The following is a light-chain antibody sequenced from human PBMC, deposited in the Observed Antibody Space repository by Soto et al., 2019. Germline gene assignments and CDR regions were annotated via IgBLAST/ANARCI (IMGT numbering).Light chain of an antibody. J-gene: IGKJ1*01. CDR3: QQYGSSLTWT. CDR2: GAS. CDR1: QSVSSSY. Sequence: EIVLTQSPGTLSLSPGERATLSCRASQSVSSSYLAWYQQKPGQAPRLLIYGASSRATGIPDRFSGSGSGTDFTLTISRLEPEDFAVHYCQQYGSSLTWTFGQGTNVDIK. V-gene: IGKV3-20*01.